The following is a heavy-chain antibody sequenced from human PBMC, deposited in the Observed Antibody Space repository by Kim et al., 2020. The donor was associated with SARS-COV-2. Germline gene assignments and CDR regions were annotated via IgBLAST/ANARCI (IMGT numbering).Heavy chain of an antibody. D-gene: IGHD1-26*01. Sequence: GGSLRLSCAASGFTFSNYGMHWVRQAPGKGLECVAGISYDGRNEYYAVSVKGRFTISRDNSKNTLYLQMNSLRAEDTAVYFCARVLGGIDNLGQGTLVTVSS. V-gene: IGHV3-33*01. CDR1: GFTFSNYG. CDR3: ARVLGGIDN. J-gene: IGHJ4*02. CDR2: ISYDGRNE.